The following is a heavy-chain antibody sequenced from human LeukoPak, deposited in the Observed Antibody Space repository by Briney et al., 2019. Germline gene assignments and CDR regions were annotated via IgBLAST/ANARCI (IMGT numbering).Heavy chain of an antibody. CDR2: MNPNSGNT. V-gene: IGHV1-8*01. Sequence: GASVKVSCKASGYTFTSYDINWVRQATGQGLEWMGWMNPNSGNTGYAQKFQGRVTMTRYTSINTAYMELSSLRSEDTAVYYCARGSLYCGGDCYHDIWGQGTMVTVSS. CDR3: ARGSLYCGGDCYHDI. J-gene: IGHJ3*02. CDR1: GYTFTSYD. D-gene: IGHD2-21*02.